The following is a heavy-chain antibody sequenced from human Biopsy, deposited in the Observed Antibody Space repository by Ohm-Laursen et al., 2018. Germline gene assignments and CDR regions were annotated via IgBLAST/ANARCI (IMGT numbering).Heavy chain of an antibody. J-gene: IGHJ6*02. CDR1: GGAISSDY. Sequence: TLSLTCTVPGGAISSDYWSWIRQTPGKGLEWIGYIYYSGSTNYNPSLKSRVTISVDTSKTQSSLRLNSVTAADTAVYYCARATNSTGWPYYYFCGMDVWGQGTTVTVSS. CDR2: IYYSGST. V-gene: IGHV4-59*01. CDR3: ARATNSTGWPYYYFCGMDV. D-gene: IGHD2/OR15-2a*01.